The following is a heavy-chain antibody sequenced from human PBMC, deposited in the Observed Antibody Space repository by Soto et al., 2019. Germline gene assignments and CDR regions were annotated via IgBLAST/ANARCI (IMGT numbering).Heavy chain of an antibody. D-gene: IGHD1-26*01. CDR1: GFTFGAYA. CDR2: IRSKAYGGTT. V-gene: IGHV3-49*03. CDR3: TRGQWELRFDAFDI. Sequence: PGGSLSLSCTASGFTFGAYAMSWFRQAPGKGLEWVGFIRSKAYGGTTEYAASVKGRFTISRDDSKSIAYLQMNSLKTEDTAVYYCTRGQWELRFDAFDIWGQGTMVTVS. J-gene: IGHJ3*02.